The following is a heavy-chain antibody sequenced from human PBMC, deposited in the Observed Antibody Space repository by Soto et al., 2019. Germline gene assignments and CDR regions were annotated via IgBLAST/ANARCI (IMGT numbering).Heavy chain of an antibody. Sequence: SDTLSLTCTLSGVSLSSYYWTLIRQSPGKGLEWIGYVYFSGNTNYNPSLKSRVTISIDTSKNQFSLRLASVTAADTAFYYCGSVRPSGYVLSWGQGTLVTVPQ. CDR3: GSVRPSGYVLS. CDR2: VYFSGNT. J-gene: IGHJ5*02. V-gene: IGHV4-59*07. D-gene: IGHD6-25*01. CDR1: GVSLSSYY.